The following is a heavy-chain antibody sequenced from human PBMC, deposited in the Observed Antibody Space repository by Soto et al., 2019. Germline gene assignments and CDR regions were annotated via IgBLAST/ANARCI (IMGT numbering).Heavy chain of an antibody. V-gene: IGHV1-8*01. Sequence: QVQLVQSGAEVKKPGASVKVSCKASGYTFTSYDINWVRQATGQGLEWMGWMNPNSGNTGYAQKFQGRVTMTRNTSISTAYMELSSLRSEDTAVYYCASQQLPTLGYSYGMDVWGQGTTVTVSS. J-gene: IGHJ6*02. CDR2: MNPNSGNT. CDR1: GYTFTSYD. D-gene: IGHD6-13*01. CDR3: ASQQLPTLGYSYGMDV.